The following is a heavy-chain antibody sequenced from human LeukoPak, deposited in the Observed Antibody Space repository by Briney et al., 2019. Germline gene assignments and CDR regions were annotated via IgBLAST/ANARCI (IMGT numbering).Heavy chain of an antibody. D-gene: IGHD4-17*01. CDR3: AKDQRGGVVY. CDR2: INHSGST. CDR1: GGSFSGYY. Sequence: SETLSLTCAVYGGSFSGYYWSWIRQPPGKGLEWIGEINHSGSTNYNPSLKSRVTISVDTSKNQFSLKLSSVTAADTAVYYCAKDQRGGVVYWGQGTLVTVSS. J-gene: IGHJ4*02. V-gene: IGHV4-34*01.